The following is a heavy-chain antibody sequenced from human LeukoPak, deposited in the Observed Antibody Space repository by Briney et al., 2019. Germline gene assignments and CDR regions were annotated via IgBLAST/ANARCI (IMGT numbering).Heavy chain of an antibody. CDR1: GFTFSSYS. V-gene: IGHV3-21*01. Sequence: PGGSLRLSCAASGFTFSSYSMNWVRQAPGKGLEWVSSISSSSSYIYYADSVKGRSTISRDNAKNSLYLQMNSLRAEDTAVYYCARPMVRGVNWFDPWGQGTLVTVSS. CDR2: ISSSSSYI. CDR3: ARPMVRGVNWFDP. J-gene: IGHJ5*02. D-gene: IGHD3-10*01.